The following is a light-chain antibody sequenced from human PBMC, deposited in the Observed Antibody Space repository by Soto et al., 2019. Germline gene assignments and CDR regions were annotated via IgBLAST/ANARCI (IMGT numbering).Light chain of an antibody. J-gene: IGLJ2*01. CDR3: QAWDSSTPVV. CDR2: QDS. CDR1: KLGDKY. V-gene: IGLV3-1*01. Sequence: SYELTQPPSVSVSPGQTASITCSGDKLGDKYACWYQQKPGQSPVLVIYQDSKRPSGIPERFSGSNSGNTATLTISGTQAMDEADYYCQAWDSSTPVVFGEGTKVTVL.